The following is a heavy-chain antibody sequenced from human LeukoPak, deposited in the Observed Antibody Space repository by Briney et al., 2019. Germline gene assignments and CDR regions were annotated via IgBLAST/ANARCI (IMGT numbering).Heavy chain of an antibody. CDR3: ARESSDYLDY. D-gene: IGHD3-22*01. V-gene: IGHV1-18*01. CDR2: ISAYNGNT. CDR1: GGTFSSYA. J-gene: IGHJ4*02. Sequence: GASVKVSCKASGGTFSSYAISWVRQAPGQGLEWMGWISAYNGNTNYAQNLQGRVTMTTDTFTSTAYMELRSLRSDDTAVCYCARESSDYLDYWGQGTLVTVSS.